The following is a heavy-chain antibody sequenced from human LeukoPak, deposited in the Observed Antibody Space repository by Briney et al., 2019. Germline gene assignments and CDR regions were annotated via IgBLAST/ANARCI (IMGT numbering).Heavy chain of an antibody. CDR1: GGSISSSSYY. CDR2: IYYSGST. D-gene: IGHD5-18*01. V-gene: IGHV4-39*01. Sequence: RSSETLSLTCIVSGGSISSSSYYWGWIRQPPGKGLEWIGSIYYSGSTYYNPSLKSRVTISVDTSKNQFSLKLSSVTAAGTAVYYCAVSPGYSYGVDYWGQGTLVTVSS. J-gene: IGHJ4*02. CDR3: AVSPGYSYGVDY.